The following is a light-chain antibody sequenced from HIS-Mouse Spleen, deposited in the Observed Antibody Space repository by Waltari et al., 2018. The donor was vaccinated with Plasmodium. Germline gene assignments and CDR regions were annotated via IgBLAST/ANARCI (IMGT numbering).Light chain of an antibody. J-gene: IGKJ5*01. Sequence: AIQLTQSPSSLSASVGDRVTITCRASQGISSALAWYQQKPGKAPKLLIYDASSLESGVPSRFSRSGSGTDFTLTISSLQPEDFATYYCQQFNNYPSITFGQGTRLEIK. CDR3: QQFNNYPSIT. V-gene: IGKV1D-13*01. CDR1: QGISSA. CDR2: DAS.